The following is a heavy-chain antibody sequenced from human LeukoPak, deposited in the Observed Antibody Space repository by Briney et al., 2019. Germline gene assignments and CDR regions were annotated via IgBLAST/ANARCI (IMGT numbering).Heavy chain of an antibody. J-gene: IGHJ4*02. V-gene: IGHV3-7*01. CDR3: ASGAGWESGY. Sequence: GGSLRLSCAVSGSSSSRNFMSWVRQTPEKGLEWVANIDQDGSEKNYVDSVKGRFTISRDNAKNSLFLQMNSLRAEDTAIYYCASGAGWESGYWGQGTLVTVSS. CDR2: IDQDGSEK. D-gene: IGHD1-26*01. CDR1: GSSSSRNF.